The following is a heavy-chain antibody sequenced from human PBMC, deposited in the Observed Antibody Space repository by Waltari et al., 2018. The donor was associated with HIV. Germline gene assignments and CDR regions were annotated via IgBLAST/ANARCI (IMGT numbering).Heavy chain of an antibody. V-gene: IGHV4-39*01. D-gene: IGHD1-26*01. Sequence: QVQLQASGPGLVKPSETLSLTCVVSDGSVATQSYYWGWIRQSPGKGLEWIGNIYYSGSAYYNPSLKSRVTISVDTPKNQFTLKLNSATAADTAVYFCARCLTGSYRASFDLWGQGTLVSVSS. CDR3: ARCLTGSYRASFDL. CDR1: DGSVATQSYY. J-gene: IGHJ4*02. CDR2: IYYSGSA.